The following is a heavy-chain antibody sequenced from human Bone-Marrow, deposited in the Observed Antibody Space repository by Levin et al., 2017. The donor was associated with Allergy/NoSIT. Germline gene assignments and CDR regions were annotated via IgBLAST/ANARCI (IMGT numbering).Heavy chain of an antibody. CDR3: ARVSKNYYYYYMDV. Sequence: SETLSLTCAVYGGSFSDDQWSWIRQSPGRGLEWLGEIKHSGSTNYNPSLKSRVTLSLDTSKNQFSLILSSVTAADTAIYYCARVSKNYYYYYMDVWGKGTTVTVSS. CDR2: IKHSGST. J-gene: IGHJ6*03. V-gene: IGHV4-34*01. CDR1: GGSFSDDQ.